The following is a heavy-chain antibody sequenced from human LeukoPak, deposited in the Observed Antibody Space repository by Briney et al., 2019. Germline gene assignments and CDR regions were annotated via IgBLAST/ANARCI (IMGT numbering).Heavy chain of an antibody. CDR1: GYTFTGYY. CDR2: INPNSGGT. D-gene: IGHD2-2*01. J-gene: IGHJ1*01. Sequence: ASVKVSCKASGYTFTGYYMHWVRQAPGQGLEWMGWINPNSGGTNYAQKFQGRVTMTRDTSISTAYMELSRLRSDDTAVYYCARPTSSWEYFQHWGQGTLVTVSS. V-gene: IGHV1-2*02. CDR3: ARPTSSWEYFQH.